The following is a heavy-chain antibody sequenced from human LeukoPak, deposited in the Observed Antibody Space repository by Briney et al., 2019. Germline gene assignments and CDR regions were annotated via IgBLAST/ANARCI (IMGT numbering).Heavy chain of an antibody. CDR2: INHSGST. CDR1: GGSFSGYY. J-gene: IGHJ5*02. V-gene: IGHV4-34*01. CDR3: ARLRITMIIVKGGFDP. D-gene: IGHD3-22*01. Sequence: SETPSLTCAVYGGSFSGYYWSWIRQPPGKGLEWIGEINHSGSTNYNPSLKSRVTISVDTSKNQFSLKLSSVTAAETAVSYCARLRITMIIVKGGFDPWGQGTLVTVSS.